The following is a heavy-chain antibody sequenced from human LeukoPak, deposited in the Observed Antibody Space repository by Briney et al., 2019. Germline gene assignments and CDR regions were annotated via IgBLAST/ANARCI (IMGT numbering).Heavy chain of an antibody. J-gene: IGHJ4*02. Sequence: GGSLRLSCAASGFTFSSYGMHWVRQAPGKGLEWVAVISYDGSNKYCADSVKGRFTISRDNSKNTLYLQMNSLRAEDTAVYYCAKGRSAYYFDYWGQGTLVTVSS. CDR3: AKGRSAYYFDY. CDR2: ISYDGSNK. CDR1: GFTFSSYG. V-gene: IGHV3-30*18.